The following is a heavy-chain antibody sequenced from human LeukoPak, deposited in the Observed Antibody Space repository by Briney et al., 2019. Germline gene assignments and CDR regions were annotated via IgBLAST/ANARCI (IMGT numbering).Heavy chain of an antibody. D-gene: IGHD3-3*01. CDR3: ARDPRGGYDFWSGSPNWFDP. CDR1: GGSISSYY. J-gene: IGHJ5*02. V-gene: IGHV4-59*01. CDR2: IYYSGST. Sequence: SETLSLTCTVSGGSISSYYWSWIRQPPGKGLEWIGYIYYSGSTNYNPSLKTRVTISVDTSENQFSLKLSSVTAADTAVYYCARDPRGGYDFWSGSPNWFDPWGQGTLVTVSS.